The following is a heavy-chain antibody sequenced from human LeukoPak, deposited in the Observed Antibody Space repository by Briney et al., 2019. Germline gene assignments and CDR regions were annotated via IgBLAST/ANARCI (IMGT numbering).Heavy chain of an antibody. CDR2: INHSGST. V-gene: IGHV4-34*01. D-gene: IGHD6-19*01. CDR1: GGSFSGYY. J-gene: IGHJ5*02. CDR3: ARQIRLWQWVNNYNWFDP. Sequence: KPSETLSLTCAVYGGSFSGYYWSWIRQPPGKGLEWIGEINHSGSTNYNPSLKSRVTISVDTSKNQFSLKLSSVTAADTAVYYCARQIRLWQWVNNYNWFDPWGQGTLVTVSS.